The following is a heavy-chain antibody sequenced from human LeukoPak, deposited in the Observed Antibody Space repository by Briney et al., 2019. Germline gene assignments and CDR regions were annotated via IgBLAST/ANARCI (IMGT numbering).Heavy chain of an antibody. CDR3: ARDEAYCSGGRCYPFDY. CDR1: GYTFTSHY. Sequence: ASVKVSCKASGYTFTSHYIHWVRQAPGQGLECMGIINPGGGTTTYAQKFQGRVTMTRDTSTSTVNMELGSMRSEDTAVYYCARDEAYCSGGRCYPFDYWGQGTLVTVSS. J-gene: IGHJ4*02. D-gene: IGHD2-15*01. V-gene: IGHV1-46*01. CDR2: INPGGGTT.